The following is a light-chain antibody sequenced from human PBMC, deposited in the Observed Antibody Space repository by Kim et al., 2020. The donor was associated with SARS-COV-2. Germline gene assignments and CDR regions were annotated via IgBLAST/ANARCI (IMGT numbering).Light chain of an antibody. CDR2: DAS. V-gene: IGKV1-5*01. Sequence: DIQMTQSPATLSASVGDRVTITCRASQTIITRLAWYQQKPGNAPKLLIYDASSLESGVPSRFSGSGSGTDFTLTISSLQPDDFATYYCQQYNSYSTWTFGQGTKVDIK. CDR3: QQYNSYSTWT. J-gene: IGKJ1*01. CDR1: QTIITR.